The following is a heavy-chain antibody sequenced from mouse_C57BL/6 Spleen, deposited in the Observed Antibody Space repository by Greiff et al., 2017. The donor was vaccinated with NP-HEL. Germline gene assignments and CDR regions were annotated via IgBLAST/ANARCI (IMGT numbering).Heavy chain of an antibody. D-gene: IGHD1-1*02. Sequence: QVQLQQPGAELVMPGASVKLSCKASGYTFTSYWMHWVKQRPGQGLEWIGEIDPSDSYTNYNQKFKGKSTLTVDKSSSTAYMQLSSLTSEDSAVYYCARSKGSLDYWGQGTTLTVSS. CDR2: IDPSDSYT. CDR1: GYTFTSYW. V-gene: IGHV1-69*01. CDR3: ARSKGSLDY. J-gene: IGHJ2*01.